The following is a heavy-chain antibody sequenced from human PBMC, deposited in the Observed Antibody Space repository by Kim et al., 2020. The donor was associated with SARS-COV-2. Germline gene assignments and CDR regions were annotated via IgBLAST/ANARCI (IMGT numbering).Heavy chain of an antibody. CDR2: INPNSGGT. CDR1: GYTFTGYY. V-gene: IGHV1-2*02. D-gene: IGHD2-2*01. CDR3: ARDPGIVVVPAAGNWFDP. Sequence: ASVKVSCKASGYTFTGYYMHWVRQAPGQGLEWMGWINPNSGGTNYAQKFQGRVTMTMDTSISTAYMELSRLRSDDTAVYYCARDPGIVVVPAAGNWFDPWGQGTLVTVSS. J-gene: IGHJ5*02.